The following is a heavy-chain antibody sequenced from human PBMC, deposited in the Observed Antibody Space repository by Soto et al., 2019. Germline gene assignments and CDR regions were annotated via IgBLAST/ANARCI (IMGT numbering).Heavy chain of an antibody. J-gene: IGHJ4*02. CDR1: GYTFTGYY. D-gene: IGHD3-10*01. V-gene: IGHV1-2*02. CDR3: ARVYGSGSYDFDY. CDR2: INPNSGGT. Sequence: ASVKVSCKASGYTFTGYYMHWVRQAPGQGLEWMGWINPNSGGTNYAQKFQGRVTMTRDTSISTAYMELSRLRSDDTAVYYCARVYGSGSYDFDYWGPGTLVIVSS.